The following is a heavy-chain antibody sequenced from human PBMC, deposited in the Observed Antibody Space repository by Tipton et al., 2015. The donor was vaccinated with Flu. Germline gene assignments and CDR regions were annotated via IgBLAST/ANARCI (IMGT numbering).Heavy chain of an antibody. CDR2: IYTSGTA. Sequence: TLSLTCTVSGGSFSDSYWSWIRQPAGKGLEWIGRIYTSGTANYNPSLKSRVTMSIDTSNEQFSLKLRSVTAADTAVYYCARASGSGTYVIYDSWGQGTLVTVSS. V-gene: IGHV4-4*07. CDR1: GGSFSDSY. J-gene: IGHJ4*02. CDR3: ARASGSGTYVIYDS. D-gene: IGHD3-10*01.